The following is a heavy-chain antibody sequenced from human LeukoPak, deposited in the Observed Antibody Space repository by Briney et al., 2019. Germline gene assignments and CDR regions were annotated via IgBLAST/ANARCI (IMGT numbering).Heavy chain of an antibody. J-gene: IGHJ5*02. D-gene: IGHD4-11*01. CDR2: IIPIFGTA. CDR3: ARGPPHDYSNYWFDP. CDR1: GGTFSSYA. Sequence: SVKVSCKASGGTFSSYAISWVRQAPGQGLEWMGGIIPIFGTANYAQKFQGRVTITTDESTSTAYMELSSLRSEDTAVYYCARGPPHDYSNYWFDPWGQGTLVTVSS. V-gene: IGHV1-69*05.